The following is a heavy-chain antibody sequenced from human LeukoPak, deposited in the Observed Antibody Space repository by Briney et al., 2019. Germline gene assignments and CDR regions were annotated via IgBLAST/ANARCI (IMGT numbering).Heavy chain of an antibody. CDR1: GFTFSSYW. CDR2: INSDGSST. Sequence: GGSLRLSCAASGFTFSSYWMHWVRQAPGKGLVWVSRINSDGSSTSYADSVKGRFTISRDNAKNTLYLQMNSLRAEDTAVYYCARSSGSSGYYSHFDYWGQGTLVTVSS. D-gene: IGHD3-22*01. CDR3: ARSSGSSGYYSHFDY. V-gene: IGHV3-74*01. J-gene: IGHJ4*02.